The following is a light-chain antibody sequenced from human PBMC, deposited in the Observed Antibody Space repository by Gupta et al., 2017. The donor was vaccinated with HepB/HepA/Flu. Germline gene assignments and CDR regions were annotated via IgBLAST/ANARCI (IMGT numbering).Light chain of an antibody. J-gene: IGKJ1*01. V-gene: IGKV3-20*01. Sequence: DIVLTQSPGTLYLSPGERATLSCRASQSVSSNYLAWYQQKPGQAPRLLIYGASSRAIGIPDRFSGSGSGTDFTLTINRLDPDDFAVYYCQQYSSSPGTFGQGTKVEIK. CDR1: QSVSSNY. CDR3: QQYSSSPGT. CDR2: GAS.